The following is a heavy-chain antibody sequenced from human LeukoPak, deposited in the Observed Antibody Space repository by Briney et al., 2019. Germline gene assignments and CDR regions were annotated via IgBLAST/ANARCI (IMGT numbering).Heavy chain of an antibody. D-gene: IGHD4-11*01. V-gene: IGHV4-59*01. J-gene: IGHJ6*03. CDR3: ARVSSPTVTTGDYYYYMDV. CDR1: GGSISSYY. Sequence: KPSETLSLTCTVSGGSISSYYWSWIRQPPGKGLEWIGYIYYSGSTNHNPSLKSRVTISVDTSKNQFSLKLSSVTAADTAVYYCARVSSPTVTTGDYYYYMDVWGKGTTVTVSS. CDR2: IYYSGST.